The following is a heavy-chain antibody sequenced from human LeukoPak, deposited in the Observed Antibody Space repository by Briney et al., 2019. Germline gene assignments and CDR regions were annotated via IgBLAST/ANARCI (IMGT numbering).Heavy chain of an antibody. D-gene: IGHD2-2*01. V-gene: IGHV3-48*01. CDR3: ARGGDFGVPAPLGIDAFDI. CDR2: VGSSSSTI. Sequence: PGGSLRLSCAASGFTFSSYSMNWVRQAPGKGLEWVSYVGSSSSTIYYADSVKGRFTISRDNAKNSLYLQMNSLRAEDTAVYYCARGGDFGVPAPLGIDAFDIWGQGTMVTVSS. CDR1: GFTFSSYS. J-gene: IGHJ3*02.